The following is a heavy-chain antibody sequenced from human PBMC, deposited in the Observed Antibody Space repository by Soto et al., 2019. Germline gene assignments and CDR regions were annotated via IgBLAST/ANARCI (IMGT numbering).Heavy chain of an antibody. CDR2: IKQDGSEK. D-gene: IGHD2-2*01. J-gene: IGHJ4*02. V-gene: IGHV3-7*01. Sequence: EVQLVESGGGLVQPGGSLRLSCAASGFTFSSYWMSWVRQAPGKGLEWVANIKQDGSEKYYVDSVKGRFTISRDNAKNSLYLQMNSLRAEDTAVYYCAREGYWSSTSCYAKGDFDYWGQGTLVTVSS. CDR3: AREGYWSSTSCYAKGDFDY. CDR1: GFTFSSYW.